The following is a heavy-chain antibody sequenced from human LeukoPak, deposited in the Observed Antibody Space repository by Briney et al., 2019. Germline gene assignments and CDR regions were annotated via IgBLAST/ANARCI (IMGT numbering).Heavy chain of an antibody. CDR1: GFTFSSYS. V-gene: IGHV3-48*02. J-gene: IGHJ4*02. CDR3: AREERGGYSYGYLSFYFDY. CDR2: ISSSSSTI. D-gene: IGHD5-18*01. Sequence: GGSLRLSCAASGFTFSSYSMNWVRQAPGKGLEWVSSISSSSSTIYYADSVKGRFTISRDNAKNSLYLQMNSLRDEDTAVYYCAREERGGYSYGYLSFYFDYWGQGTLVTVSS.